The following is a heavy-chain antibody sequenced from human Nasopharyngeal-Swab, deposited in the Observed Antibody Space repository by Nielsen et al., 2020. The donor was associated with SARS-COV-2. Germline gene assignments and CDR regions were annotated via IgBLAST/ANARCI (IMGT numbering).Heavy chain of an antibody. CDR1: GYSISSGYY. CDR2: IYHSGST. J-gene: IGHJ4*02. CDR3: ARRYGDFWSGHYFDY. V-gene: IGHV4-38-2*01. D-gene: IGHD3-3*01. Sequence: GSLRLSCAVSGYSISSGYYWGWIRQPPGKGLEWIGSIYHSGSTYYNPSLKSRVTISVDTSKNQFSLKRSSVTAADTAVYYCARRYGDFWSGHYFDYWGQGTLVTVSS.